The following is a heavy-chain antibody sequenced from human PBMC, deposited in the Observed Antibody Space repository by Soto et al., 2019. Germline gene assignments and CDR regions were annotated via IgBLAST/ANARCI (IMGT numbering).Heavy chain of an antibody. CDR1: GGSFSGYY. CDR3: ARTYSSGWYNWFDP. Sequence: SETLSLTCAVYGGSFSGYYWSWIRQPPGKGLEWIGEINHSGSTNYNPSLKSRVTISVDTSKNQFSLKLSSVTAADTAVYYCARTYSSGWYNWFDPWGQGTLVTVSS. J-gene: IGHJ5*02. D-gene: IGHD6-19*01. CDR2: INHSGST. V-gene: IGHV4-34*01.